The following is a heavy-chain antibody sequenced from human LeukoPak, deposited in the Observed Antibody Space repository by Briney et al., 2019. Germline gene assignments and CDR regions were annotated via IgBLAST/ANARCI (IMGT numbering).Heavy chain of an antibody. J-gene: IGHJ4*02. CDR1: GFTFSSAW. CDR2: IKQDGSEK. V-gene: IGHV3-7*01. D-gene: IGHD6-13*01. Sequence: PGGSLRLSCAASGFTFSSAWMNWVRQAPGKGLEWVGNIKQDGSEKNYVDSVKGRFTISRDNTRNSLYLQMYSLRVEDTAVYYCARDLGLPAAEYLESWGQGISVTVS. CDR3: ARDLGLPAAEYLES.